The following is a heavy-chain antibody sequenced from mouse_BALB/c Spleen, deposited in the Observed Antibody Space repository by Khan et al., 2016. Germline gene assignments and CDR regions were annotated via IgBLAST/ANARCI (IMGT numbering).Heavy chain of an antibody. CDR2: ISYSGRT. CDR3: ARYYYGSSYFAY. CDR1: GYSITSDYA. Sequence: EVQLQESGPGLVKPSQSLSLTCTVTGYSITSDYAWNWIRQFPGNKLEWMGYISYSGRTSYNPSLKSRISITRDTSKNQFFLQLNSVTTKATATYYCARYYYGSSYFAYRGQCTTLTVSS. D-gene: IGHD1-1*01. V-gene: IGHV3-2*02. J-gene: IGHJ2*01.